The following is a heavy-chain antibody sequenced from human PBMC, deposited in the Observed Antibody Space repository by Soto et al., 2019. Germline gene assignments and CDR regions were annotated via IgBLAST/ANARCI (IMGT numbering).Heavy chain of an antibody. V-gene: IGHV4-61*03. CDR2: IYNSGSA. Sequence: QVQLQEAGPGLVKPSETLSLFCTVSGDSVDVGGFFWSWIRQSSGEALEWIGFIYNSGSANSNPSLRSRITMSMDKSKNAFSLSLSSVTAADTAVYYCARGKGGLHYYFDSWGQGTPVTVSS. CDR3: ARGKGGLHYYFDS. CDR1: GDSVDVGGFF. J-gene: IGHJ4*02. D-gene: IGHD2-21*02.